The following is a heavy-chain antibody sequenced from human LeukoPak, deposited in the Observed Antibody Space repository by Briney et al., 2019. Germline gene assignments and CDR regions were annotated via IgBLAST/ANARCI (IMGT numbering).Heavy chain of an antibody. D-gene: IGHD2-8*01. V-gene: IGHV4-34*01. J-gene: IGHJ4*02. Sequence: SETLSLTCAVYGGSFSGYYWSWIRQPPGKGLEWIGEINHSGSANYNPSLKSRVTISVDTSKNQFSLKLSSVTAADTAVYYCARGRWSNFDYWGQGTLVTVSS. CDR2: INHSGSA. CDR1: GGSFSGYY. CDR3: ARGRWSNFDY.